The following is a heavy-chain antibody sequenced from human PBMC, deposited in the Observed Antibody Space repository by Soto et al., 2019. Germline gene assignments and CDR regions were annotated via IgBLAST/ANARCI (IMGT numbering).Heavy chain of an antibody. CDR3: AREGINNYTEFYFVS. Sequence: GSLSLSCAASGFAFSTYTMSWVRQAPGKGLEWVSSISGSGNYTHYADFLRGRFTLSRDNAKTSLFLQMDSLRAEDTAVYYPAREGINNYTEFYFVSWGQGILVTGSS. CDR1: GFAFSTYT. CDR2: ISGSGNYT. D-gene: IGHD4-4*01. V-gene: IGHV3-21*06. J-gene: IGHJ4*02.